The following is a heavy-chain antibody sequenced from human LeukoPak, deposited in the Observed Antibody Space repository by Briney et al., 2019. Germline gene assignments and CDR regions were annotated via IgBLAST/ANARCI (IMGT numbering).Heavy chain of an antibody. CDR3: ARGWEAAATGAFDI. D-gene: IGHD6-13*01. J-gene: IGHJ3*02. V-gene: IGHV3-21*01. Sequence: GGSLRLSCAASGFTFSSYSMNWVRQAPGKGLEWVSSISSSSSYIYYADSVKGRFTISRDNAKNSLYLQMNSLRAEDTAVYYCARGWEAAATGAFDIWGQGTMVTVSS. CDR2: ISSSSSYI. CDR1: GFTFSSYS.